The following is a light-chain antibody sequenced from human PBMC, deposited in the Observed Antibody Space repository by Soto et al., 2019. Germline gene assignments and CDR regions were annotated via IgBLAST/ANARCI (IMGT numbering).Light chain of an antibody. J-gene: IGLJ1*01. Sequence: QSALTQPPSASGSPGQSVTISCTGTSSDVAVYQYVSWYQQHPGKAPKLMIYEVNKRPSGVPDRFSGSKSGSTASLTVSGLQPEDEADYYCSSYAGSSTYVFGTGTKVTVL. CDR3: SSYAGSSTYV. CDR2: EVN. V-gene: IGLV2-8*01. CDR1: SSDVAVYQY.